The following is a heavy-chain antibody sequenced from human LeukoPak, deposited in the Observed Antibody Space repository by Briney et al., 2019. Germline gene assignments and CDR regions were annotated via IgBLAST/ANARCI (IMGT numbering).Heavy chain of an antibody. D-gene: IGHD4-11*01. CDR2: IRYDGSNK. J-gene: IGHJ4*02. Sequence: GGSLRLSCAASGFTFSSYGMHWVRQAPGKGLEWVAFIRYDGSNKYYADSVKGRFTISRDNSKNTLYLQMNSLRAEDTAVYYCAKDSYNSDYITPQFDYWGQGTLVTVSS. CDR3: AKDSYNSDYITPQFDY. V-gene: IGHV3-30*02. CDR1: GFTFSSYG.